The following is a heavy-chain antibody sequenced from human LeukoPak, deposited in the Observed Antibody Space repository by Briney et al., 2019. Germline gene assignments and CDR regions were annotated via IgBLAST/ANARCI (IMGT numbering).Heavy chain of an antibody. CDR3: ARDAGYGYDRFDY. CDR1: GFIFSNYW. CDR2: IKEDGTDK. Sequence: PGGSLRLSREATGFIFSNYWMAWIRQAPGKGLEWVANIKEDGTDKNYVDSMRGRFTISRDNAKNSLYLQMNSLRVEDTAVYYCARDAGYGYDRFDYWGQGTQVTVSS. V-gene: IGHV3-7*01. J-gene: IGHJ4*02. D-gene: IGHD5-18*01.